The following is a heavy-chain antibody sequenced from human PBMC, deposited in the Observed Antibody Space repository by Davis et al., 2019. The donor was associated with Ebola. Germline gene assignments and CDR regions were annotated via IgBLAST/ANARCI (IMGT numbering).Heavy chain of an antibody. Sequence: SLKISCAASGFTFDDYAMHWVRQAPGKGLEWVSGIRWNSGSIGYADSVKGRFTISRDNSKNTLYLQMNSLRAEDTAVYYCARDRDIVVVPAAIYYYYGMDVWGQGTTVTVSS. D-gene: IGHD2-2*01. CDR2: IRWNSGSI. V-gene: IGHV3-9*01. J-gene: IGHJ6*02. CDR1: GFTFDDYA. CDR3: ARDRDIVVVPAAIYYYYGMDV.